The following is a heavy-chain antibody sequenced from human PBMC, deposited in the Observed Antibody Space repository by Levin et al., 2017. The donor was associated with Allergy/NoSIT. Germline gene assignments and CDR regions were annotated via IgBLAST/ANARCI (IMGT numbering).Heavy chain of an antibody. CDR3: AREDRGSGWYFEMGFDY. Sequence: GGSLRLSCAASGFTFSRHAVAWVRQAPGKGLEWVSAISGSGGSIYYADSVKGRFTISRDNSKNTLYLQMNSLRSEATAVYYCAREDRGSGWYFEMGFDYWGQGTLVTVSS. V-gene: IGHV3-23*01. CDR1: GFTFSRHA. J-gene: IGHJ4*02. D-gene: IGHD6-19*01. CDR2: ISGSGGSI.